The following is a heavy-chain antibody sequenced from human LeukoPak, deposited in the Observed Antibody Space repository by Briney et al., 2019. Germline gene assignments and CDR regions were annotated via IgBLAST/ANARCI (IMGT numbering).Heavy chain of an antibody. D-gene: IGHD2-2*01. CDR2: IPYDGIKK. CDR1: GFTFNSHG. Sequence: PGGSLRLSCAASGFTFNSHGMHWVRQAPGKGLDWVAFIPYDGIKKVYADSVKGRFTISRDNSKNTVYLQMNSLRVEDTAVYYCAKGAQLGCAGTNCDDFWGQGTLVTVSS. CDR3: AKGAQLGCAGTNCDDF. V-gene: IGHV3-30*02. J-gene: IGHJ4*02.